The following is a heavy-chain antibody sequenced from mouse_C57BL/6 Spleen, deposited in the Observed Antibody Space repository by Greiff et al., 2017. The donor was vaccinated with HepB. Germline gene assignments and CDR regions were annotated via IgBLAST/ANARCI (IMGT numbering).Heavy chain of an antibody. V-gene: IGHV14-3*01. CDR2: IDPANGNT. D-gene: IGHD1-1*01. J-gene: IGHJ3*01. CDR1: GFNFKNTY. Sequence: EVQLQQSVAELVRPGASVKLSCTASGFNFKNTYMHWVKQRPEQGLEWIGRIDPANGNTKYAPKFQGKATITADTSSYTAYLQLSSLTSEDTDIYYCARDTTVVGPFAYWGQGTLVTVSA. CDR3: ARDTTVVGPFAY.